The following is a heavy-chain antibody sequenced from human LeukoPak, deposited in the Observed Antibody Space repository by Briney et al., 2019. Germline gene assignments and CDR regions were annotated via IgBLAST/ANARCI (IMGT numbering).Heavy chain of an antibody. CDR2: ISWNSGSI. Sequence: GGSLRLSCATSGFTFNDYAMHWVRQAPGKGLEWVSGISWNSGSIGYADSVKGRFTISRDNAKNSLYLQMNSLRAEDTALYYCAKVDGPGSLGDYLDYWGQGTLVTVSS. D-gene: IGHD3-10*01. CDR3: AKVDGPGSLGDYLDY. J-gene: IGHJ4*02. CDR1: GFTFNDYA. V-gene: IGHV3-9*01.